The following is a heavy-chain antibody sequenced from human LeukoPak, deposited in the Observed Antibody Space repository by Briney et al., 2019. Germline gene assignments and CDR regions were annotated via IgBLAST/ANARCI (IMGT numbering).Heavy chain of an antibody. Sequence: SVTVSCKASGYTFTGYYMHWVRQAPGQGLEWMGRIIPILGIANYAQRFQVRVTITADKSTSTAYMDLSSLRSDDTAVYYCARGSELATFDIWGQGTMVTVSS. J-gene: IGHJ3*02. CDR2: IIPILGIA. CDR1: GYTFTGYY. V-gene: IGHV1-69*04. D-gene: IGHD1-1*01. CDR3: ARGSELATFDI.